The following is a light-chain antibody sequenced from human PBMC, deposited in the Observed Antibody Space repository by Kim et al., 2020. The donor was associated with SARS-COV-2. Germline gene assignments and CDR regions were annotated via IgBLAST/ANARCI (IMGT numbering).Light chain of an antibody. CDR2: GAS. CDR1: QSIRSN. CDR3: QQYNGWPPYS. Sequence: VRPGDRIALSCRASQSIRSNLAWYQQQPGQAPRLLIYGASTRATGVPARFSGDESGTEFTLTISSLQSEDFAVYYCQQYNGWPPYSFGQGTKLEIK. J-gene: IGKJ2*03. V-gene: IGKV3-15*01.